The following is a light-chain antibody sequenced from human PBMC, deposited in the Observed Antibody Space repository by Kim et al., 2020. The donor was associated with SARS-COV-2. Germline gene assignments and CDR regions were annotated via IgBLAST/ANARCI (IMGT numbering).Light chain of an antibody. J-gene: IGLJ1*01. V-gene: IGLV2-11*01. CDR2: DVT. Sequence: QSALTQPRSVSGSPGQSVTISCTGTSSDVGGYNYVSWYQQHPGKAPKLMIFDVTKRPSGVPDRFSGSKSGNTAYLTISGLQAEDEADYYCCSYAGSYIYVIVTGNKVTVL. CDR3: CSYAGSYIYV. CDR1: SSDVGGYNY.